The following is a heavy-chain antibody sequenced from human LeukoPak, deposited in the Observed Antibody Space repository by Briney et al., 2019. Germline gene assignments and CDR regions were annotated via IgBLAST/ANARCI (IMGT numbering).Heavy chain of an antibody. CDR3: ATGEYSSSFDY. J-gene: IGHJ4*02. CDR2: INHSGST. D-gene: IGHD6-6*01. Sequence: SGTLSLTCAVYGGSFSGYYWIWIRQPPGKGLEWIGEINHSGSTNYNPSLKSRVTISVDTSTKQFSLKLSSVTAADTGIYYCATGEYSSSFDYWGQGTLVTVSS. CDR1: GGSFSGYY. V-gene: IGHV4-34*01.